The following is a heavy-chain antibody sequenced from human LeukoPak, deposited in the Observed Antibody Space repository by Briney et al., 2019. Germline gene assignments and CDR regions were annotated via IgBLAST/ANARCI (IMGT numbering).Heavy chain of an antibody. J-gene: IGHJ3*02. Sequence: GSSLRLSCAASGFTFSSYAMHWVRQAPGKGLEWVSYISSSGSTIYYADSVKGRFTISRDNADNSLYLQMNSLRAEDTAVYYCARATGDGRHAFDIWGQGTIVTVSS. V-gene: IGHV3-48*04. CDR2: ISSSGSTI. D-gene: IGHD7-27*01. CDR3: ARATGDGRHAFDI. CDR1: GFTFSSYA.